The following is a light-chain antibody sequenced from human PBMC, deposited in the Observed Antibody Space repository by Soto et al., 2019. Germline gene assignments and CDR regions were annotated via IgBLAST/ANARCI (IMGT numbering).Light chain of an antibody. J-gene: IGKJ5*01. CDR3: QQYGSPPIT. CDR1: QSIGNY. CDR2: GAS. V-gene: IGKV3-20*01. Sequence: EVVLTQSPATLSLSPGEGATLSCRASQSIGNYLAWYQQKPGQAPRLLIYGASSRATGIPDRFSGSGSGTDFTLTISRLEPEDFAVYYCQQYGSPPITFGQGKRLEI.